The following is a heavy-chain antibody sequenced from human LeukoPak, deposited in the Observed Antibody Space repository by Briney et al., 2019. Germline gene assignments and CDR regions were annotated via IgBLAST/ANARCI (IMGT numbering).Heavy chain of an antibody. D-gene: IGHD3-9*01. Sequence: SETLSLTCAVYGGSFSGYYWSWIRQPPGKGLEWIGAINHSGSTNYNPSLKSRVNISVHTSKNQFSLKLSSVTAADTAVYYCARSHTGGYFDWLLSGFDPWGQGTLVTVSS. V-gene: IGHV4-34*01. CDR2: INHSGST. CDR3: ARSHTGGYFDWLLSGFDP. J-gene: IGHJ5*02. CDR1: GGSFSGYY.